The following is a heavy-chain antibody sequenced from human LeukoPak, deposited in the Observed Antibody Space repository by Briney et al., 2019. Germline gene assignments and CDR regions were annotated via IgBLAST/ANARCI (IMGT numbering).Heavy chain of an antibody. CDR2: IIPILGIA. CDR3: ARGGYCSSTSCLTYFDC. Sequence: SVKVSCKASGGTFSSYTISWVRQAPGQGLEWMGRIIPILGIANYAQKFQGRVTITADKSTSTAYMELSSLRSEDTAVYYCARGGYCSSTSCLTYFDCWGQGTLVTVSS. D-gene: IGHD2-2*01. V-gene: IGHV1-69*02. CDR1: GGTFSSYT. J-gene: IGHJ4*02.